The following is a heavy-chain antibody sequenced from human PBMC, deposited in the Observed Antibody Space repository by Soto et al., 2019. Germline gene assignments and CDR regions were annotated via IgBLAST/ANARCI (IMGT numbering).Heavy chain of an antibody. V-gene: IGHV4-34*01. CDR3: ARGRKGYIVATIVYYGMDV. Sequence: SETLSLTCAVYGGSFSGYYWSWIRQHPGKGLEWIGEINHSGSTNYNPSLKSRVTISVDTSKNQFSLKLSSVTAADTAVYYCARGRKGYIVATIVYYGMDVWGQGTTVTVSS. D-gene: IGHD5-12*01. CDR2: INHSGST. CDR1: GGSFSGYY. J-gene: IGHJ6*02.